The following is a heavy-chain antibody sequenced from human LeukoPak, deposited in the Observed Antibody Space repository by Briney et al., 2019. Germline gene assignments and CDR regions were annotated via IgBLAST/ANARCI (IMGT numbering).Heavy chain of an antibody. J-gene: IGHJ3*02. CDR3: ARTPMGSYSLGAFDI. Sequence: GGSLRLSCAASGFTFSSYGMSWVRQAPGKGPGWVAFIRYDESNKYYAASVKGRFTISRDNSKNTLYLQMGSLRAEDMAVYYCARTPMGSYSLGAFDIWGQGTMVTVSS. D-gene: IGHD3-10*01. V-gene: IGHV3-30*02. CDR2: IRYDESNK. CDR1: GFTFSSYG.